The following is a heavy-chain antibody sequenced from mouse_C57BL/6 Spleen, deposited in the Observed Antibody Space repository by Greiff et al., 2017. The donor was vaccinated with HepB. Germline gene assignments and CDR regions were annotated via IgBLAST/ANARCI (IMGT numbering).Heavy chain of an antibody. D-gene: IGHD1-1*01. CDR2: ISSGSSTI. V-gene: IGHV5-17*01. J-gene: IGHJ4*01. CDR1: GFTFSDYG. CDR3: ARREYYGSHYAMDY. Sequence: DVMLVESGGGLVKPGGSLKLSCAASGFTFSDYGMHWVRQAPEKGLEWVAYISSGSSTIYYADTVKGRFTISRDNAKNTLVLQMTILRSEDTAMYYCARREYYGSHYAMDYWGQGTSVTVSS.